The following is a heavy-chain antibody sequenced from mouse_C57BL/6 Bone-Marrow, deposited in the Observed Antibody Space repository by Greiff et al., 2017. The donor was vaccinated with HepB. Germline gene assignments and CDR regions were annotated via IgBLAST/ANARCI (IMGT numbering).Heavy chain of an antibody. V-gene: IGHV1-80*01. J-gene: IGHJ3*01. CDR1: GYAFSSYW. D-gene: IGHD1-1*01. CDR2: IYPGDGDT. Sequence: QVQLQESGAELVKPGASVKISCKASGYAFSSYWMNWVKQRPGKGLEWIGQIYPGDGDTNYNGKFKGKATLTADKSFSTAYMQLSSLTSEDSAVYFCARVYYYGSMFAYWGQGTLVTVSA. CDR3: ARVYYYGSMFAY.